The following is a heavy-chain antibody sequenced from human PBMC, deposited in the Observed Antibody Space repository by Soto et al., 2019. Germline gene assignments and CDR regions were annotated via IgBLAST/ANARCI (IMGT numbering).Heavy chain of an antibody. CDR1: GGSISRGGYY. CDR2: IYYGGSI. V-gene: IGHV4-31*03. D-gene: IGHD6-19*01. Sequence: QVQLQESGPGLVKSSQTLSLTCTVSGGSISRGGYYWNWIRQHPGKGLEWIGCIYYGGSISYNPSLKRRLTISIDTSKNQLSLQLSSVTAADTAVYHCARGRSSSPGTFDYWGQGTLVTVSS. J-gene: IGHJ4*02. CDR3: ARGRSSSPGTFDY.